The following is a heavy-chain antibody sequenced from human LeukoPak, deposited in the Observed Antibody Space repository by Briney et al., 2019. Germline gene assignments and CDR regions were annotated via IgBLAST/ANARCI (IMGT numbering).Heavy chain of an antibody. J-gene: IGHJ6*02. CDR2: INSDGSST. CDR3: ARVSGDHPYYYGMDV. D-gene: IGHD4-17*01. Sequence: PGGSLRLSCAASGFTFGSYWMHWVRQAPGKGLVWVSRINSDGSSTSYADSVKGRFTISRDNAKNTLYLQMNSLRAEDTAVYYCARVSGDHPYYYGMDVWGQGTTVTVSS. CDR1: GFTFGSYW. V-gene: IGHV3-74*01.